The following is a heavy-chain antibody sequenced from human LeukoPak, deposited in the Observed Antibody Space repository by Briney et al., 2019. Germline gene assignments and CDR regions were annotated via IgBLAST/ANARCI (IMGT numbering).Heavy chain of an antibody. CDR2: ISAYNGNT. J-gene: IGHJ4*02. D-gene: IGHD3-22*01. V-gene: IGHV1-18*01. CDR3: ARGPDYYYDSSGYYWGLDH. Sequence: ASVKVSCKASGYTFTSYGISWVRQAPGQGLEWMGWISAYNGNTNYAQKLQGRVTMTTDTSTSTAYMELRSLRSDDTAVYYCARGPDYYYDSSGYYWGLDHWGQGTLVTVSS. CDR1: GYTFTSYG.